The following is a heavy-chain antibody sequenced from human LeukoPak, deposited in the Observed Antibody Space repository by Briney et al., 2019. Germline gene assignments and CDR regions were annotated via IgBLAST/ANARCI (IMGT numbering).Heavy chain of an antibody. CDR1: GGAFSGYY. D-gene: IGHD6-6*01. V-gene: IGHV4-34*01. CDR2: INHSGST. CDR3: ARHGLVAARHAFDI. Sequence: SETLSLTCAVYGGAFSGYYWSWIRQPPGKGLEWIGEINHSGSTNYNPSLKSRVTVSVDTSKSQFSLKLSSVTAADTAVYYCARHGLVAARHAFDIWGQGTVVTVSS. J-gene: IGHJ3*02.